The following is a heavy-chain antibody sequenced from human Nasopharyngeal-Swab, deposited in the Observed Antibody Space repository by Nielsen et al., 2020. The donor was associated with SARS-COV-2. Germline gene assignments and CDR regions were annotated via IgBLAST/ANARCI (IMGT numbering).Heavy chain of an antibody. CDR2: IKQDGSEK. V-gene: IGHV3-7*01. Sequence: GESLKISCAASGVTFSSYSMNWVRQAPGKGLEWVANIKQDGSEKYYVDSVKGRFTISRDNAKNSLYLQMNSLRAEDTAVYYCAVDGYWGQGTLVTVSS. J-gene: IGHJ4*02. CDR3: AVDGY. D-gene: IGHD6-19*01. CDR1: GVTFSSYS.